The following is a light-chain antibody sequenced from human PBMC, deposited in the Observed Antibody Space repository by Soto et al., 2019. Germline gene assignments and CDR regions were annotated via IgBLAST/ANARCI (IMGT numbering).Light chain of an antibody. CDR2: VGTGEIVG. V-gene: IGLV9-49*01. CDR1: SGYSDYK. Sequence: QPVLTQPPSASASLGASVTLTCTLSSGYSDYKVEWYQQRPGKGPRFVMRVGTGEIVGSKGEGIPDRFSVLGSGLNRNLTIKNIQEEDESDYHCGADHGSGSSFVWVFGGGTKVTVL. CDR3: GADHGSGSSFVWV. J-gene: IGLJ3*02.